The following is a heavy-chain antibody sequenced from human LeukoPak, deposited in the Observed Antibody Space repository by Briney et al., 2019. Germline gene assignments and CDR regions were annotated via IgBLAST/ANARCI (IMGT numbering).Heavy chain of an antibody. CDR2: IYYSGST. D-gene: IGHD5-12*01. CDR1: GGSISSSSYY. J-gene: IGHJ3*02. V-gene: IGHV4-39*01. CDR3: ARQKYSGYGPDAFDI. Sequence: SETLSLTCTVSGGSISSSSYYWGWIRQPPGKGLEWIGSIYYSGSTYYNPSLKSRVTISVDTSKNQFSLKLSSVTAADTAVYYCARQKYSGYGPDAFDIWDQGTMVTVSS.